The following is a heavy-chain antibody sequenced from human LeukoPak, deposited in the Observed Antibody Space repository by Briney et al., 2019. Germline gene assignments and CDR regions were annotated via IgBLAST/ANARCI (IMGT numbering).Heavy chain of an antibody. V-gene: IGHV1-69*01. CDR3: ANAHYSCGSCYHS. J-gene: IGHJ4*02. CDR1: GGTFSSYA. D-gene: IGHD2-15*01. Sequence: SVKVSCKASGGTFSSYAISWVRQAPGQGLEWMGGIIPIFGTANYAQKFQGRVTITADESTSTAYMELSSLRSEDTAVYYCANAHYSCGSCYHSWGQGTLVTVSS. CDR2: IIPIFGTA.